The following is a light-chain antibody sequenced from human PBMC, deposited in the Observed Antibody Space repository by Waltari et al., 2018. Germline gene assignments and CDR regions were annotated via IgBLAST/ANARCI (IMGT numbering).Light chain of an antibody. Sequence: ELVMTQSPATLSVSPGERATLSCRASQSISSQLAWYQQKPGQAPRLLIYGASTRATGIPARFSGSGSGTEFTLTISSLQSEDFVVYFCQQYHESPPITFGPGTKVDIK. CDR3: QQYHESPPIT. V-gene: IGKV3-15*01. CDR1: QSISSQ. CDR2: GAS. J-gene: IGKJ3*01.